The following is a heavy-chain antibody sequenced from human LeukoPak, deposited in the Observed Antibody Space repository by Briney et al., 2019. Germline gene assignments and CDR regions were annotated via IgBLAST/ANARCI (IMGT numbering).Heavy chain of an antibody. D-gene: IGHD2-15*01. CDR2: IIPIFGTA. J-gene: IGHJ6*02. CDR1: GGTFSSCA. Sequence: SVKVSCKASGGTFSSCAISWVRQAPGQGLEWMGGIIPIFGTANYAQKFQGRVTITADESTSTAYMELSSLRSEDTAVYYCAGTIVVVVAATPYHYYYGMDVWGQGTTVTVSS. V-gene: IGHV1-69*01. CDR3: AGTIVVVVAATPYHYYYGMDV.